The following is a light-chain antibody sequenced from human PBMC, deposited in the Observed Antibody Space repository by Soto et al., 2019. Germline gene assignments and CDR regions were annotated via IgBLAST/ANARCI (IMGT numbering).Light chain of an antibody. V-gene: IGLV2-14*01. J-gene: IGLJ3*02. CDR1: SSDVGGHNY. CDR2: EVN. Sequence: QSARTQPASVSGSPGQSITISCTGTSSDVGGHNYVSWYQQHPGKAPKIMIYEVNNRPSGVSNRFSGSKSGNTASLTISGLQAEDEADYYCSSYTSTSTWVFGGGTKLTVL. CDR3: SSYTSTSTWV.